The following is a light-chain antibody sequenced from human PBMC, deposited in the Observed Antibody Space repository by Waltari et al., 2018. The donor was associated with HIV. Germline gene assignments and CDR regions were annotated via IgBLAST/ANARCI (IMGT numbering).Light chain of an antibody. CDR3: QQYNNWPLA. Sequence: EIMMTPSPATLSVSPGARATLSCRASQSVSTNLAWYQQKPGQAPRLLIYGASTRANGIPARFSGSGSGTDFTLTISSLQSEDSVTYYCQQYNNWPLAFGGGTKVEIK. CDR2: GAS. CDR1: QSVSTN. V-gene: IGKV3-15*01. J-gene: IGKJ4*01.